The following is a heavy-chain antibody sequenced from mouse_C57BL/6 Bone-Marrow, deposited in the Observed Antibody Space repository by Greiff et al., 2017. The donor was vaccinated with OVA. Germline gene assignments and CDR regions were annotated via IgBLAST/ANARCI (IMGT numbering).Heavy chain of an antibody. CDR2: IDPSDSYT. CDR3: ARDGSPYWYFDV. Sequence: LVRPGTSVKLSCKASGYTFTSYWMHWVKQRPGQGLEWIGVIDPSDSYTNYNQKFKGKATLTVDTSSSTAYMQLSSLTSEDSAVYYCARDGSPYWYFDVWGTGTTVTVSS. V-gene: IGHV1-59*01. D-gene: IGHD2-3*01. CDR1: GYTFTSYW. J-gene: IGHJ1*03.